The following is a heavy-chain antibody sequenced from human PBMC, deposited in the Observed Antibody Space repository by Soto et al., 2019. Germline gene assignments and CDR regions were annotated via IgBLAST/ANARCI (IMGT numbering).Heavy chain of an antibody. CDR1: GGSISSSSYY. CDR2: IYYSGST. J-gene: IGHJ4*02. CDR3: ARSRGSSWYDSGYFDY. Sequence: PSETLSLTCTVSGGSISSSSYYWGWIRQPPGKGLEWIGSIYYSGSTYYNPSLKSRVTMSVDTSKNQFSLKLSSVTAADTAVYYCARSRGSSWYDSGYFDYWGQGTLVTVSS. D-gene: IGHD6-13*01. V-gene: IGHV4-39*01.